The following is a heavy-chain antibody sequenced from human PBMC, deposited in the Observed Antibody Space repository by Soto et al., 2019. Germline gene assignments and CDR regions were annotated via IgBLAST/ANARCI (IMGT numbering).Heavy chain of an antibody. CDR3: ARDVREQWLVLSGFDY. D-gene: IGHD6-19*01. V-gene: IGHV1-18*01. J-gene: IGHJ4*02. CDR1: GYTFTSYG. Sequence: GASVKVSCKASGYTFTSYGISWVRQAPGQGLEWMGWISAYNGNTNYAQKLQGRVTMTTDTSTSTAYMELRSLRSDDTAVYYCARDVREQWLVLSGFDYWGQGTLVTVSS. CDR2: ISAYNGNT.